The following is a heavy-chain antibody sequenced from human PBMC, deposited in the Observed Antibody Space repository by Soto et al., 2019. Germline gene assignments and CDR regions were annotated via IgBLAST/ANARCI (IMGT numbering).Heavy chain of an antibody. CDR3: AKGEQLWTRPLDY. D-gene: IGHD5-18*01. CDR2: ISGSGGST. Sequence: TGGSLRLSCAASGFTFSSYAMSWVRQAPGKGLEWVSAISGSGGSTYYADSVKGRFTISRDKSKNTLYPQMNSLRAEDTAVYYCAKGEQLWTRPLDYWGQGTLVTVSS. J-gene: IGHJ4*02. V-gene: IGHV3-23*01. CDR1: GFTFSSYA.